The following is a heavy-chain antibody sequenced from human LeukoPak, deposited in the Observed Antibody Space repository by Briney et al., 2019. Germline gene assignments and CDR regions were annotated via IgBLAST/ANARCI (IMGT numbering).Heavy chain of an antibody. Sequence: GASVKVSCKASGGTFSSYAISWVRQAPGQGLEWMGGIIPIFGTANYAQKFQGRVTITTDESTSTAYMELSSLRSEDTAVYYCARDEDGTTDYFDYWGQGTLVTVSS. J-gene: IGHJ4*02. D-gene: IGHD1-7*01. V-gene: IGHV1-69*05. CDR1: GGTFSSYA. CDR2: IIPIFGTA. CDR3: ARDEDGTTDYFDY.